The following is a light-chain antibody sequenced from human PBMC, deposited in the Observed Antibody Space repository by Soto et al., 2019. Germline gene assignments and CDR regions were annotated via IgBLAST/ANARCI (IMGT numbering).Light chain of an antibody. CDR2: GAS. J-gene: IGKJ1*01. Sequence: EIVLTQSPGTLSLPPGERATLSCRASLSLSSSYLAWYQQKPGQAPRLLISGASSRATGIPDRFSGSGSGTDFTLTISRMEPEDFAIYCCQQDGSSPWTFGPGTKVDIK. V-gene: IGKV3-20*01. CDR1: LSLSSSY. CDR3: QQDGSSPWT.